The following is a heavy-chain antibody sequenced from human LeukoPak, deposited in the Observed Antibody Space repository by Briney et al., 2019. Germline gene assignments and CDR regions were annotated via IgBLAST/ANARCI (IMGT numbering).Heavy chain of an antibody. CDR2: ISGSGGST. CDR3: AKGGATRSY. Sequence: PGGSLRLSCAVSGFTFSSYAMSWVRQPLGKGLEWVSAISGSGGSTFYADSVKGRFTISRDNSKNTLYLQMNSLRAQDPAVLYWAKGGATRSYWGQGTLVTVSS. J-gene: IGHJ4*02. D-gene: IGHD2-15*01. CDR1: GFTFSSYA. V-gene: IGHV3-23*01.